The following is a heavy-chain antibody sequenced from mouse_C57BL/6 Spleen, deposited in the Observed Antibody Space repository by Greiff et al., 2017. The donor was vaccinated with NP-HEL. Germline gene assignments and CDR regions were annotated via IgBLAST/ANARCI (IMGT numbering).Heavy chain of an antibody. CDR2: ISGGGGNT. D-gene: IGHD1-1*01. V-gene: IGHV5-9*01. Sequence: EVKVEESGGGLVKPGGSLKLSCAASGFTFSSYTMSWVRQTPEKRLEWVATISGGGGNTYYPDSVKGRFTISRDNAKNTLYLQMSSLRSEDTALYYCARHGYYGSSYRYFDVWGTGTTVTVSS. J-gene: IGHJ1*03. CDR3: ARHGYYGSSYRYFDV. CDR1: GFTFSSYT.